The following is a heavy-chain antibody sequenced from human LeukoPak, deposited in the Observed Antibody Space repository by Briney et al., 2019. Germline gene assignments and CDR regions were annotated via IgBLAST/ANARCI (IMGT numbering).Heavy chain of an antibody. D-gene: IGHD3-10*01. Sequence: PSETLSLTCTVYGGSLSGDYWSWIRQPPGKGLEWIGEISGSGGGSADYNPSLRSRVSISVDTSKDQFSLNLSSVTAADTAVYFCARGRLWFGELSGVYYHYMDVWGKGTTVTVSS. CDR1: GGSLSGDY. V-gene: IGHV4-34*01. J-gene: IGHJ6*03. CDR2: ISGSGGGSA. CDR3: ARGRLWFGELSGVYYHYMDV.